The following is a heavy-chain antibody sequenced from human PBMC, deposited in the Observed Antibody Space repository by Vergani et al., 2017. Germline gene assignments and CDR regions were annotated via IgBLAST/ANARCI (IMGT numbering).Heavy chain of an antibody. CDR1: GYTFTGYY. CDR2: INPNSGGT. CDR3: AREAVGPAAIRRGTHGYYYYGMDV. J-gene: IGHJ6*02. Sequence: QVQLVQSGAEVKKPGASVKVSCKASGYTFTGYYMHWVRQAPGQGLEWMGWINPNSGGTNYAQKFQGRVTMNRDTSISTAYMELSRLRSDDTAVYYCAREAVGPAAIRRGTHGYYYYGMDVWGQGTTVTVSS. D-gene: IGHD2-2*02. V-gene: IGHV1-2*02.